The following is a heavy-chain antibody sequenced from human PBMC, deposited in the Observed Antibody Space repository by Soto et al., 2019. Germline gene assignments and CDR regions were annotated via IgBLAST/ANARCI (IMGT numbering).Heavy chain of an antibody. Sequence: SKTLSLTCAVYGGSFSGYYWSWIRQPPGKGLEWIGEINHSGSTNYNPSLKSRVTISVDTSKNQFSLKLSSVTAADTAVYYCARKRPRYSYGYFDYWGQGTLVTVSS. D-gene: IGHD5-18*01. V-gene: IGHV4-34*01. CDR3: ARKRPRYSYGYFDY. CDR1: GGSFSGYY. J-gene: IGHJ4*02. CDR2: INHSGST.